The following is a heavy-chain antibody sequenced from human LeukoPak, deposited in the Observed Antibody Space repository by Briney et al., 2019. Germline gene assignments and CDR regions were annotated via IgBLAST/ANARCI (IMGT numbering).Heavy chain of an antibody. CDR2: ISGSGGST. J-gene: IGHJ4*02. V-gene: IGHV3-23*01. Sequence: GGSLRLSCAASGFTFSSYAMSWVRQAPGKGLEWVSAISGSGGSTYYADSVKGRFTISRDISKNTLYLQMNSLRAEDTAVYYCATSSSKYSSGWNDDYWGQGTLVTVSS. D-gene: IGHD6-19*01. CDR1: GFTFSSYA. CDR3: ATSSSKYSSGWNDDY.